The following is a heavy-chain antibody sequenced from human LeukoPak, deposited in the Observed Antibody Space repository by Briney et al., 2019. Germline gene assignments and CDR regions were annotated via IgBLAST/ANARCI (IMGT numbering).Heavy chain of an antibody. CDR3: ARAGSAGGVFDY. J-gene: IGHJ4*02. CDR1: GGSISSGGYS. V-gene: IGHV4-31*03. D-gene: IGHD3-10*01. CDR2: IYYSGST. Sequence: PSETLSLTCTVSGGSISSGGYSWSWIRQHPGKDLEWIGYIYYSGSTYCNPSLKSRLTISVDTSKNQFSLKLSSVTAADTAVYYCARAGSAGGVFDYWGQGTLVTVSS.